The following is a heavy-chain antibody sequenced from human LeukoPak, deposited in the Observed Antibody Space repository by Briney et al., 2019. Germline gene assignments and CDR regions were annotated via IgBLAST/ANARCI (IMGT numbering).Heavy chain of an antibody. V-gene: IGHV3-30*18. CDR3: AKALVVPAAIYSLGAFDI. CDR1: GFTFSSYG. J-gene: IGHJ3*02. Sequence: GGSLRLSCAASGFTFSSYGMHWVRQAPGKGLEWVAVISYDGSNKYYADSVKGRFTISRDNSKNTLYLQMNSLRAEDTAVYYCAKALVVPAAIYSLGAFDIWGQGTMVTVSS. D-gene: IGHD2-2*02. CDR2: ISYDGSNK.